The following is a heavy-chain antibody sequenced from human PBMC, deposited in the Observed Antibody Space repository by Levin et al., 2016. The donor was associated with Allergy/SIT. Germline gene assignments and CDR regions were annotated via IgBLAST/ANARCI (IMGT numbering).Heavy chain of an antibody. CDR2: TYYNSTWYR. CDR3: AANYYERSTYYSAFDY. CDR1: GDSVSSYGVA. V-gene: IGHV6-1*01. D-gene: IGHD3-22*01. J-gene: IGHJ4*02. Sequence: SETLSLTCVISGDSVSSYGVAWNWIRQSPSRGLEWLGRTYYNSTWYRDYAVSVRRRITINPDTSRNHVSLQLNSVTPDDTAVYYCAANYYERSTYYSAFDYWDQGALVTVSS.